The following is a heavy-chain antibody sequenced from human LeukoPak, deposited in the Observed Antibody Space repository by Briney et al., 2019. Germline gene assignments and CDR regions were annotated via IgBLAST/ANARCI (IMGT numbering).Heavy chain of an antibody. Sequence: SQTLSLTCTVSGGSISSGDYYWSWIRQPPGKGLEWIGYIYYSGGTYYNPSLKSRVTISVDTSKNQFSLKLSSVTAADTAVYYCASDYDSSGYYYLGAFDIWGQGTMVTVSS. CDR3: ASDYDSSGYYYLGAFDI. J-gene: IGHJ3*02. CDR2: IYYSGGT. D-gene: IGHD3-22*01. V-gene: IGHV4-30-4*01. CDR1: GGSISSGDYY.